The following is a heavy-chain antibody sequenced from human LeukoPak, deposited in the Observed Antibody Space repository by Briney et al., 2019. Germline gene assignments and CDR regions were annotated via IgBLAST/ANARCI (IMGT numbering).Heavy chain of an antibody. Sequence: SETLSLTCTVSGASISKNTYYWGWIRQPPGKGLEWIGSIYYSGSTYYNPSLRSRVSISVDTSKNQFSLRLSSATAADTAVYYCARFPYDTYLDYWGQGTLVTVSS. CDR3: ARFPYDTYLDY. J-gene: IGHJ4*02. D-gene: IGHD3-9*01. V-gene: IGHV4-39*07. CDR2: IYYSGST. CDR1: GASISKNTYY.